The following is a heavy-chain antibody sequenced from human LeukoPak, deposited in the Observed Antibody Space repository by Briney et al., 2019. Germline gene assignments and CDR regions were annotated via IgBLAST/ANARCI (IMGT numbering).Heavy chain of an antibody. V-gene: IGHV3-48*03. D-gene: IGHD3-22*01. J-gene: IGHJ4*02. CDR2: ISTSGSTI. Sequence: WGSLRLSCAASGFTFSSYEMNWVRQAPGKGLEWVSYISTSGSTIYYADSVKGRFTISRDNAKNSLYLQMNSLRAEDTAVYYCARLYDGSAYHADHFDYWGQGTLVIVSS. CDR3: ARLYDGSAYHADHFDY. CDR1: GFTFSSYE.